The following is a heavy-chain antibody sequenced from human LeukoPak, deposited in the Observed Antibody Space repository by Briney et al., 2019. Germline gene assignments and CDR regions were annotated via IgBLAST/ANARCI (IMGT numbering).Heavy chain of an antibody. CDR2: IGATSNDM. J-gene: IGHJ2*01. D-gene: IGHD6-13*01. V-gene: IGHV3-21*01. Sequence: PGGSLRLSCAASGFTFKNFRMNWVRQAPGKGLEWVSSIGATSNDMKYIDSVRGRFTISRDNAKNSLYLQMNSLRAEDTAVYYCARDGDSNWSFDLWGRGTLVTVSS. CDR1: GFTFKNFR. CDR3: ARDGDSNWSFDL.